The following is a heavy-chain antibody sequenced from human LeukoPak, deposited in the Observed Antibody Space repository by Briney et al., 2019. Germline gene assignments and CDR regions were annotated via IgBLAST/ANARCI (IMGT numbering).Heavy chain of an antibody. CDR1: GYTFTGYY. D-gene: IGHD6-19*01. CDR2: INPNSGGT. Sequence: ASVKVSCKASGYTFTGYYMHWVRQAPGQGLEWMGWINPNSGGTNYAQKFQGRVTMTRDTSISTAYMELSRLRSDDTAVYYCARFESIAVAGPALDYCGQGTLVTVSS. J-gene: IGHJ4*02. CDR3: ARFESIAVAGPALDY. V-gene: IGHV1-2*02.